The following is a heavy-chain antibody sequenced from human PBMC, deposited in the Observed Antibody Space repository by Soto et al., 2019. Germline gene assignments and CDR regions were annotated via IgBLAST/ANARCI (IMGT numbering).Heavy chain of an antibody. J-gene: IGHJ4*02. CDR1: GYTFIHYY. D-gene: IGHD2-21*01. CDR2: MNPNGGST. CDR3: ARSRLQGDF. V-gene: IGHV1-46*01. Sequence: QVQLVQSGAEVKKPWASVKISCTASGYTFIHYYIHWVRQAPGQGLEWMAIMNPNGGSTNYAQKFQSRVTVTSDTSTTTVSMELNRLESDDTAVYFCARSRLQGDFWGQGTLVTVSS.